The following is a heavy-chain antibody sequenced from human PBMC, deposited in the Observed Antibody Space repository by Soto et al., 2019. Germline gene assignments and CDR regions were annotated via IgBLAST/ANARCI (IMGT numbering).Heavy chain of an antibody. D-gene: IGHD2-15*01. J-gene: IGHJ6*02. Sequence: SVKVSCKASGGTFSSYAISWVQQAPGQGLEWMGGIIPIFGTANYAQKFQGRVTITADESTSTAYMELSSLRSEDTAVYYCAGRLGYCSGGSCYSDYYGMDVWGQGTTVTVSS. CDR3: AGRLGYCSGGSCYSDYYGMDV. CDR2: IIPIFGTA. CDR1: GGTFSSYA. V-gene: IGHV1-69*13.